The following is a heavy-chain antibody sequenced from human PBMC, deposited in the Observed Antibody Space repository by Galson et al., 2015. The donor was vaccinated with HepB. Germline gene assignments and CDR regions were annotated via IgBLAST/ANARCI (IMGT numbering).Heavy chain of an antibody. Sequence: SLRLSCAASGFTFDDYAMHWVRQAPGKGLEWVSGISWNSGSIGYADSVKGRFTISRDNAKNSLYLQMNSLRAEGTALYYCAKDLEAAAYYFDYWGQGTLVTVSS. V-gene: IGHV3-9*01. J-gene: IGHJ4*02. D-gene: IGHD6-13*01. CDR3: AKDLEAAAYYFDY. CDR1: GFTFDDYA. CDR2: ISWNSGSI.